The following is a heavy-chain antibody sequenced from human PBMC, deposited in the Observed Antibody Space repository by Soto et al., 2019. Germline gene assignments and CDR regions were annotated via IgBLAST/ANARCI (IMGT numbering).Heavy chain of an antibody. J-gene: IGHJ4*02. CDR3: ARVEEYYDSSGPLDY. V-gene: IGHV1-69*02. D-gene: IGHD3-22*01. Sequence: QVQLVQSGAEVKKPGSSVKVSCKASGGTFSSYTISWVRQAPGQGLEWMGRIIPILGIANYAQKFQGRVTITADKSTSTAYMELSSLRSEDTAVYYCARVEEYYDSSGPLDYWGQGTLVTVSS. CDR2: IIPILGIA. CDR1: GGTFSSYT.